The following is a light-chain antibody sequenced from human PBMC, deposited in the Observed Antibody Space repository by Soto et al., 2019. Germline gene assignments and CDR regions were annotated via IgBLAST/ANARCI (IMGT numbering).Light chain of an antibody. J-gene: IGKJ5*01. CDR1: QSVSSY. V-gene: IGKV3-11*01. CDR2: DAS. CDR3: QRYNNWPPIT. Sequence: EVVLTQSPATLSLSPGERATLSCRASQSVSSYLAWYQQKPGQAPRLLIYDASNRATGIPARFSGSGSGTDFTLTISSLEPEDFAVYYCQRYNNWPPITFGQGTRLEIK.